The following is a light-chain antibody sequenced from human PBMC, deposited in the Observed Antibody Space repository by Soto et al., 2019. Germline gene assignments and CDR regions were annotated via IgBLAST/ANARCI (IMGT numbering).Light chain of an antibody. V-gene: IGKV3-20*01. Sequence: EIVLTQSPGTLSLSPGERATLSCRASQSVSSSYLAWYQQKPGQAPRLLIYGASSRATGTPDRFSGSGSGTDFTLTISRLEPEDFAVYYCQQYGSSLVTVGQGTRLEIK. CDR3: QQYGSSLVT. J-gene: IGKJ5*01. CDR1: QSVSSSY. CDR2: GAS.